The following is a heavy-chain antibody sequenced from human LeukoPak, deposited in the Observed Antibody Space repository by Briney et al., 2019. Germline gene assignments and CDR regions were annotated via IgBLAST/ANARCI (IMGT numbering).Heavy chain of an antibody. Sequence: ASVKVSCTASGYTFTSYYRHWVRQAPGQGLEWMGIINPSGGSTSYAQTFQGRVTMTRDTSTSTVYMELSSLRSEDTAVYYCARVRGVGATNFDYWGQGTLVTVSS. CDR3: ARVRGVGATNFDY. D-gene: IGHD1-26*01. CDR1: GYTFTSYY. J-gene: IGHJ4*02. CDR2: INPSGGST. V-gene: IGHV1-46*01.